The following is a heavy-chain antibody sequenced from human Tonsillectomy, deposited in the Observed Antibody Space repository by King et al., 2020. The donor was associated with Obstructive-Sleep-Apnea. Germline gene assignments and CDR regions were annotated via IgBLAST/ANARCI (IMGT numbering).Heavy chain of an antibody. V-gene: IGHV3-33*01. D-gene: IGHD6-13*01. Sequence: VQLVESGGGVVQPGRSLILSCAASGFTFSSYCMHWVRQTPGKGAGWVGVIWYDGWNKYYADCVKGRFTLSIDNSKNTLYLQMNSLRAEDTAVYYCARASYSSSWYGNDWYFDLWGRGTLVTVSS. CDR3: ARASYSSSWYGNDWYFDL. J-gene: IGHJ2*01. CDR2: IWYDGWNK. CDR1: GFTFSSYC.